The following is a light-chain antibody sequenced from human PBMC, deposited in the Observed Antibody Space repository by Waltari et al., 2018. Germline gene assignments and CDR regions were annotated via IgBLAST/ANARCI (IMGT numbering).Light chain of an antibody. V-gene: IGKV3-20*01. J-gene: IGKJ1*01. CDR1: QSVSRT. Sequence: EIVLTQYPGSLSSSPGDRVTLSCRASQSVSRTLAWYQQKPGQAPRLLIFGASNRATGIPDRFSGSGSGTDFSLTISRLEPEDFAVYYCQHYVSLPATFGQGTKVEIK. CDR3: QHYVSLPAT. CDR2: GAS.